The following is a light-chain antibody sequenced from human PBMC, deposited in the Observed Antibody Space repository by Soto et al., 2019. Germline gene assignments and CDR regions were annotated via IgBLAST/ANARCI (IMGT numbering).Light chain of an antibody. Sequence: QSVLTQPASVSGSPGQSITISCTGTSSDVGGYNYVSWYQQHPGKAPKLMIYDVSNRPSGVSNRFSGSKSGNTASLTISGHQTEDEADYYCSSYTSSSTLVVFGGGTQLTVL. CDR1: SSDVGGYNY. CDR2: DVS. CDR3: SSYTSSSTLVV. J-gene: IGLJ2*01. V-gene: IGLV2-14*01.